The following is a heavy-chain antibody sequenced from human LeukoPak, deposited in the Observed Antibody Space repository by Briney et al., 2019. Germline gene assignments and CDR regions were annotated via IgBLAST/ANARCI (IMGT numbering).Heavy chain of an antibody. V-gene: IGHV4-4*02. CDR1: GGSISSSNW. CDR2: ISHSGST. Sequence: PSETLSLTCAVSGGSISSSNWWSWVRQSPEKGLGWIGEISHSGSTNYNPSLESRVTMSVDKSKNQFSLSLTSVTAADTAVYFCARVTGTTPFDYWGQGTLVTVSS. J-gene: IGHJ4*02. D-gene: IGHD1-1*01. CDR3: ARVTGTTPFDY.